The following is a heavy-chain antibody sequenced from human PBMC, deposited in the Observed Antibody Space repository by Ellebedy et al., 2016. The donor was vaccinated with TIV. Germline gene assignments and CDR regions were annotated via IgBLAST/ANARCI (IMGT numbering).Heavy chain of an antibody. CDR3: ARGGRQGYGSGWGHYLDY. CDR1: GYSIGSGYY. D-gene: IGHD6-19*01. V-gene: IGHV4-38-2*02. CDR2: FYHSGST. J-gene: IGHJ4*02. Sequence: MPGGSLRLSCTVSGYSIGSGYYWGWIRQSPGKGLEWIGSFYHSGSTYYNPSLKSRVSISVDTSKNQFSLRLSSVTAADTAVYYCARGGRQGYGSGWGHYLDYWGQGTLVTVSS.